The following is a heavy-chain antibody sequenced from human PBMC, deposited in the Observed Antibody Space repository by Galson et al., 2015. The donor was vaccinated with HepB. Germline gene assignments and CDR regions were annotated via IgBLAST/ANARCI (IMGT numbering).Heavy chain of an antibody. CDR2: ISGSGGST. D-gene: IGHD3-10*01. CDR1: GFTFSSYS. Sequence: SLRLSCAASGFTFSSYSMNWVRQAPGKGLEWVSAISGSGGSTYYADSVKGRFTISRDDSKNTLYLQMNSLRAEDTAVYYCAKDRLISGSYYFDYWGQGTLVTVSS. V-gene: IGHV3-23*01. J-gene: IGHJ4*02. CDR3: AKDRLISGSYYFDY.